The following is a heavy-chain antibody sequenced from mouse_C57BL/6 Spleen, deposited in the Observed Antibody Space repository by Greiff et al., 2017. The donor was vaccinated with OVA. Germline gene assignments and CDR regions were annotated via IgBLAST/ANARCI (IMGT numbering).Heavy chain of an antibody. V-gene: IGHV2-6*01. CDR2: IWGVGST. Sequence: VQLQESGPGLVAPSQCLSITCTVSGFPLTSYGVDWVRQSPGKGLEWLGVIWGVGSTNYNSALYSSLSISKDNSKSQVFLKMNSLQTDGTAMYYCARSYGSYWGQGTLVTVSA. CDR3: ARSYGSY. D-gene: IGHD1-1*02. CDR1: GFPLTSYG. J-gene: IGHJ3*01.